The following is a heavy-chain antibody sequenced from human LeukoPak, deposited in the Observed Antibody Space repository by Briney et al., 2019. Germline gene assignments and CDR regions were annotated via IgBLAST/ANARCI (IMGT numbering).Heavy chain of an antibody. CDR3: ARLLECTSTSCYEGWFDP. J-gene: IGHJ5*02. CDR2: INSDGSST. D-gene: IGHD2-2*01. CDR1: GFTLSSYW. V-gene: IGHV3-74*01. Sequence: PGGSLGLSCVASGFTLSSYWMHWVRQTPGKGLVWVSRINSDGSSTSYADSVKGRFTVSRDNAKNTLYLQMNSLRAEDTAVYYCARLLECTSTSCYEGWFDPWGQGTLVTVSS.